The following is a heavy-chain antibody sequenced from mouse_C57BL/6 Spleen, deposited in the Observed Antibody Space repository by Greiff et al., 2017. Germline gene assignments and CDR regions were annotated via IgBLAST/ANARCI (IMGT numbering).Heavy chain of an antibody. CDR3: ARGGQGDYSDY. J-gene: IGHJ2*01. D-gene: IGHD3-3*01. CDR2: IYPGDGDT. V-gene: IGHV1-80*01. Sequence: VQLQQSGAELVKPGASVKISCKASGYAFSSYWMNWVKQRPGKGLEWIGQIYPGDGDTNYNGKFKGKATLTADKSSSPAYMQPSSVTSEDSVVYFCARGGQGDYSDYWGKGTTLTVSS. CDR1: GYAFSSYW.